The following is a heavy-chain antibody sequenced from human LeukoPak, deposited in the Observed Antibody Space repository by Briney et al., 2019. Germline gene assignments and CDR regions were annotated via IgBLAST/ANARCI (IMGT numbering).Heavy chain of an antibody. CDR1: GYTFTGYY. D-gene: IGHD6-19*01. V-gene: IGHV1-2*02. CDR3: ARLRHKSSGPPQ. J-gene: IGHJ4*02. CDR2: INPNSGGT. Sequence: ASVKVPCKASGYTFTGYYMHWVRQAPGQGLEWMGWINPNSGGTNYAQKFQGRVTMTRDTSISTAYMELSRLRSDDTAVYYCARLRHKSSGPPQWGQGTLVTVSS.